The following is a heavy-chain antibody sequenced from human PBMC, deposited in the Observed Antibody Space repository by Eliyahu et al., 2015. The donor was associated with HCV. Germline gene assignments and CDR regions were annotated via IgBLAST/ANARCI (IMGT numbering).Heavy chain of an antibody. CDR2: INNDGGTT. D-gene: IGHD2-21*02. V-gene: IGHV3-74*01. CDR1: GFXXXXHW. CDR3: VRVRYCVGGCPSDFDY. J-gene: IGHJ4*02. Sequence: EVQLVESGGGLVQPGGSLRLSCXASGFXXXXHWMHWVRQAXGKGLVWVSRINNDGGTTDYADAVKGRFTISRDNAKSTLDLQMNSLRPEDTAVYYCVRVRYCVGGCPSDFDYWGQGTVVTVSS.